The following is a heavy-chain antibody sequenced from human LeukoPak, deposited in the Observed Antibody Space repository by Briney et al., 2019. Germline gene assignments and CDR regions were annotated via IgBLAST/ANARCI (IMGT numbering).Heavy chain of an antibody. CDR1: GYTFTSYD. V-gene: IGHV1-8*01. CDR2: MNPNSGNT. D-gene: IGHD3-3*01. J-gene: IGHJ6*03. Sequence: GASVKVSCKASGYTFTSYDINWVRQATGQGLEWMGWMNPNSGNTGYAQKFQGRVTMTRNTSISTAYMELSSLRSEDTAVYYCARDGLRFRGDYMDVWGKGTTVTVSS. CDR3: ARDGLRFRGDYMDV.